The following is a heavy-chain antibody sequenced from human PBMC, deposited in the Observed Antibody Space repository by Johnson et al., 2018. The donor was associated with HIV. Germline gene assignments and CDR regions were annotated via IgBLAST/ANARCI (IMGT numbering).Heavy chain of an antibody. J-gene: IGHJ3*02. CDR3: AKDQPHRIVGATEKLDFDI. D-gene: IGHD1-26*01. CDR1: GFTFSSYA. V-gene: IGHV3-30-3*01. CDR2: ISYDGSNK. Sequence: QVQLVESGGGVVQPGRSLRLSCAASGFTFSSYAMHWVRQAPGKGLDWVAVISYDGSNKYYADSVKGRFTISRDNSRNTLYLQMNSQRAEDTAVYYCAKDQPHRIVGATEKLDFDIWGQGTMVTVSS.